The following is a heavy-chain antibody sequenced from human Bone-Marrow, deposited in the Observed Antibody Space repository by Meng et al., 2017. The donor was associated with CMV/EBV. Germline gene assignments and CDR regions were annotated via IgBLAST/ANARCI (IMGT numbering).Heavy chain of an antibody. CDR1: GFTLSDYY. J-gene: IGHJ4*02. V-gene: IGHV3-11*01. D-gene: IGHD4-17*01. CDR2: ISSSGNTI. Sequence: GGSLRLSCAASGFTLSDYYVSWIRQAPGKGLEWLSYISSSGNTIHYADSVMGRFIISRDTPNNSVYLQMNRLRAEDTAVYYCVREDYGDYFFDTWGPGTLVTVSS. CDR3: VREDYGDYFFDT.